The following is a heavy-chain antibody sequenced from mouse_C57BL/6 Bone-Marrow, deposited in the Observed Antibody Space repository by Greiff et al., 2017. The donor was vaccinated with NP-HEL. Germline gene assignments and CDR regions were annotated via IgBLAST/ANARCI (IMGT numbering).Heavy chain of an antibody. CDR1: GYTFTSYW. Sequence: QVQLQQPGAELVMPGASVTLSCKASGYTFTSYWMHWVKQRPGQGLEWIGDIDPSDSYTYYNQKFKGKSTLTADKSSTTAYMQLSSLTSEDSGVYYCARGTGQFDYWGQGTTLTVSS. CDR2: IDPSDSYT. CDR3: ARGTGQFDY. J-gene: IGHJ2*01. V-gene: IGHV1-69*01. D-gene: IGHD3-3*01.